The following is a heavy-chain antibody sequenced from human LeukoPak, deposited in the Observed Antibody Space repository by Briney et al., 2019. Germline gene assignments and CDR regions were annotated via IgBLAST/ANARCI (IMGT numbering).Heavy chain of an antibody. CDR3: ARTRNDLRHDAFDI. CDR2: IIPIFGIA. J-gene: IGHJ3*02. V-gene: IGHV1-69*04. Sequence: GASVKVSCKASGGTFSCYAISWVRQAPGQGLEWMGRIIPIFGIANYAQKFQGRVTITADKSTSTAYMELSSLRSEDTAVYYCARTRNDLRHDAFDIWGQGTMVTVSS. D-gene: IGHD1-14*01. CDR1: GGTFSCYA.